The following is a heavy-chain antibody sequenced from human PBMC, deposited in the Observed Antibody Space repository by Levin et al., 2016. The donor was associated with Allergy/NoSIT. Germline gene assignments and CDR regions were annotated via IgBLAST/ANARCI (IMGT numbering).Heavy chain of an antibody. CDR1: GFTFSSYS. CDR3: ARDSNDYGYYYYGMDV. J-gene: IGHJ6*02. V-gene: IGHV3-21*01. D-gene: IGHD4-17*01. Sequence: GESLKISCAASGFTFSSYSMNWVRQAPGKGLEWVSSISSSSSYIYYADSVKGRFTISRDNAKNSLYLQMNSLRAEDTAVYYCARDSNDYGYYYYGMDVWGQGTTVTVSS. CDR2: ISSSSSYI.